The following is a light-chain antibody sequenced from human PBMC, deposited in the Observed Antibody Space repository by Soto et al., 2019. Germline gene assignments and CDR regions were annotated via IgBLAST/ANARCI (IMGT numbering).Light chain of an antibody. V-gene: IGLV8-61*01. CDR1: SGSVSSTLY. J-gene: IGLJ3*02. CDR2: ATN. Sequence: QTVVTQEPSLSVSPGGTVTLTCGLSSGSVSSTLYPSWCQQTPGQAPRTLIYATNTRSSGVPDRFSGSILGNKAALTITGAQADDESDYYSVLYMPSGIWVFGGGTKLTVL. CDR3: VLYMPSGIWV.